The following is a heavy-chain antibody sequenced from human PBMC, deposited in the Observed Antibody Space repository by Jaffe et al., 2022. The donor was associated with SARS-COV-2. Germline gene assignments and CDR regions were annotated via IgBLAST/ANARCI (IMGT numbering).Heavy chain of an antibody. D-gene: IGHD6-6*01. CDR2: IKSKTEGGTA. CDR3: STVEYIISSGKLFDY. V-gene: IGHV3-15*01. CDR1: GFTFTNAW. J-gene: IGHJ4*02. Sequence: EVHLVASGGGLVRPGGSLRLSCTASGFTFTNAWMTWVRLPPGKGLEWVGRIKSKTEGGTAAYAAPVKGRFTISRDDSEKTVYLQMNSLKSEDTAVYYCSTVEYIISSGKLFDYWGQGIPVNVSP.